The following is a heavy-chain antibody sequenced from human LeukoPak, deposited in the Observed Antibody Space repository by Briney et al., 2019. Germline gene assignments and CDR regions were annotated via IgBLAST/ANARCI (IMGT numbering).Heavy chain of an antibody. CDR3: AKDIGRLGGF. CDR2: ISWNSGSI. Sequence: GRSLRLSCAASGFTFDDYAMHWVRQAPGKGLEWVSGISWNSGSIGYADSVKGRFTISRDNAKNSLYLQMNSLRAEDTALYYCAKDIGRLGGFWGQGTLVTVSS. CDR1: GFTFDDYA. D-gene: IGHD3-16*01. V-gene: IGHV3-9*01. J-gene: IGHJ4*02.